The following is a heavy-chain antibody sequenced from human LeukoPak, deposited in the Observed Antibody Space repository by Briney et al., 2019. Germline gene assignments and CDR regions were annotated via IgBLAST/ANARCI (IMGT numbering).Heavy chain of an antibody. J-gene: IGHJ4*02. Sequence: GGSLRLSCAASGFTFDDYTMHWVRQAPGKGLEWVSLISWDGISTYYADSVKGRFTISRDNSKNSLSLQMNSLRTEDTALYYCAKGDTAMDTVFAYWGQGTLVTVSS. CDR3: AKGDTAMDTVFAY. D-gene: IGHD5-18*01. V-gene: IGHV3-43*01. CDR2: ISWDGIST. CDR1: GFTFDDYT.